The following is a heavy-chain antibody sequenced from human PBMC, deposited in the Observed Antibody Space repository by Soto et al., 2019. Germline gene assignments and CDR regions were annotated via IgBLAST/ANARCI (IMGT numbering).Heavy chain of an antibody. D-gene: IGHD6-19*01. CDR2: ISYSGST. CDR3: ARLQVAVPHY. CDR1: GGSFSGYY. Sequence: SETLSLTCAVYGGSFSGYYWTWIRQSPGKGLEWIGQISYSGSTNYNPSLKSRVFISIGTSNNQFFLELTSVTAADTAVYYCARLQVAVPHYWGQGTLVTVSS. V-gene: IGHV4-34*01. J-gene: IGHJ4*02.